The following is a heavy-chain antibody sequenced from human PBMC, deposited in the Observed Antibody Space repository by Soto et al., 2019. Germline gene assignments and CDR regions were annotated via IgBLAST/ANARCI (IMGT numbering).Heavy chain of an antibody. CDR2: IYPGDSDA. Sequence: PGESLKISCKGSGYTFSKYWIGWVRQTPGKGLEWMGMIYPGDSDARYSPSFEGQVTFSVDNSINTAYLQWNSLKASDTAMYYCARQGGEYNTMSDYWGQGTLVTVS. J-gene: IGHJ4*02. V-gene: IGHV5-51*01. CDR1: GYTFSKYW. CDR3: ARQGGEYNTMSDY. D-gene: IGHD3-10*01.